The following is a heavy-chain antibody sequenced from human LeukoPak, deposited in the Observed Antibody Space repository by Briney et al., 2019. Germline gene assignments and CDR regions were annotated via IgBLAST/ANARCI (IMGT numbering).Heavy chain of an antibody. J-gene: IGHJ4*01. D-gene: IGHD5-24*01. V-gene: IGHV4-39*07. Sequence: PSETLSLTCTVSGGSISGSSYYWGWIRQPPGKGLEWIGSIYYSGSTNYSPSLKSRVTISIDTSKNQFSLKLNSMTAADTAVYYCARGEGARDGYNYAGPFYFDYWGHGTLVTVSS. CDR2: IYYSGST. CDR1: GGSISGSSYY. CDR3: ARGEGARDGYNYAGPFYFDY.